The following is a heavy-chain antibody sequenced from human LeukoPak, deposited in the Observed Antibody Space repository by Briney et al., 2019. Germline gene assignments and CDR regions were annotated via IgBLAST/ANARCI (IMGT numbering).Heavy chain of an antibody. J-gene: IGHJ3*02. CDR3: ARDLTMDKDHDAFDI. CDR2: IYHSGST. V-gene: IGHV4-38-2*02. Sequence: NSSETLSLTCTVSGYSISSGYYWGWIRQPPGKGLEWIGSIYHSGSTYYNPSLKSRVTISVDTSKNQFSLKLSSVTAADTAVYYCARDLTMDKDHDAFDIWGQGTMVTVSS. CDR1: GYSISSGYY. D-gene: IGHD3-10*01.